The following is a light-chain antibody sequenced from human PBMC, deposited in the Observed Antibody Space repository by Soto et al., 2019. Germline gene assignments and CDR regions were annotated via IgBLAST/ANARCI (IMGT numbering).Light chain of an antibody. J-gene: IGLJ2*01. CDR2: SNN. Sequence: SVLTQPPSASGTPGQRVTISCSGSSSNIGSNTVNWYQQVPGTAPKLLIYSNNHRPSGVPDRFSGSKSGTSASLAISGLQSEDEADYYCAAWDDSLNGVVFGGGTKVTVL. CDR3: AAWDDSLNGVV. CDR1: SSNIGSNT. V-gene: IGLV1-44*01.